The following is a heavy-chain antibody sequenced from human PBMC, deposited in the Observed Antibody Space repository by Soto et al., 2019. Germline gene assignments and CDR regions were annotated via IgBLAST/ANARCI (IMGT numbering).Heavy chain of an antibody. Sequence: QVQLQESGPGLVKPSGTLSLTCAVSGGSISSSNWWSWVRQPPGKGLEWIGEIYHSGSTNYNPSLQSRVTISVDKSKNQFSLKLSSVTAADTAVYYCARRKAAAGTLYYYYGMDVWGQGTTVTVSS. CDR3: ARRKAAAGTLYYYYGMDV. V-gene: IGHV4-4*02. D-gene: IGHD6-13*01. J-gene: IGHJ6*02. CDR2: IYHSGST. CDR1: GGSISSSNW.